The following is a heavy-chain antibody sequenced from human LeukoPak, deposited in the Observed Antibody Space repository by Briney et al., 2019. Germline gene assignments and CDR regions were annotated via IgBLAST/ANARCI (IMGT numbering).Heavy chain of an antibody. CDR3: AREAILVGATPGWFDP. CDR1: GGSISSYY. D-gene: IGHD1-26*01. CDR2: IYYSGST. J-gene: IGHJ5*02. V-gene: IGHV4-59*01. Sequence: SETLSLICTVSGGSISSYYWSWIRQPPGKGLEWIGYIYYSGSTNYNPSLKSRVTISVDTSKNQFSLKLSSVTAADTAVYYCAREAILVGATPGWFDPWGQGTLVTVSS.